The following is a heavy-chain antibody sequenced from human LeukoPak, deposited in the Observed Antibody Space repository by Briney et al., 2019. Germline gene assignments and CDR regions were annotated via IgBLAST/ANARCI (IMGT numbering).Heavy chain of an antibody. J-gene: IGHJ3*02. CDR3: ASYDFWSGYMSAFDI. Sequence: PSETLSLTCTVSGGSVSSGSYYWSWIRQPPGKGLEWIGYIYYSGSTNYNPSLKSRVTIPVDTSKNQFSLKLSSVTAADTAVYYCASYDFWSGYMSAFDIWGQGTMVTVSS. V-gene: IGHV4-61*01. D-gene: IGHD3-3*01. CDR1: GGSVSSGSYY. CDR2: IYYSGST.